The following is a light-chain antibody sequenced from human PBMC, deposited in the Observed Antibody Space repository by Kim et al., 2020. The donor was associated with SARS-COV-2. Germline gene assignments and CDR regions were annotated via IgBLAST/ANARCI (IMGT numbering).Light chain of an antibody. CDR2: AAS. J-gene: IGKJ5*01. CDR3: HQYHSYPLT. CDR1: EGICHY. V-gene: IGKV1-16*02. Sequence: ASLGDTVSTTCRGSEGICHYLSWFQQKQGKAPQSLIYAASRLQSGVPSNFDGGGSGTDFSLTICNLQREDFATYYCHQYHSYPLTLGQGTRLGIK.